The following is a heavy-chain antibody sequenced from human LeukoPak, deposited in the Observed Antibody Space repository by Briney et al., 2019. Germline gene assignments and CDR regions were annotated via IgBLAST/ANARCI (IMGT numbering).Heavy chain of an antibody. Sequence: SETLSLTCTASGGSISSYYWSWIRQPPGKGLEWIAYIYYSGSTNYNPSLRSRVTISVDTSKNQFSLKLSSVTAADTAVYYCARRDFWSGYHYWGQGTLVTVSS. V-gene: IGHV4-59*08. J-gene: IGHJ4*02. CDR3: ARRDFWSGYHY. D-gene: IGHD3-3*01. CDR1: GGSISSYY. CDR2: IYYSGST.